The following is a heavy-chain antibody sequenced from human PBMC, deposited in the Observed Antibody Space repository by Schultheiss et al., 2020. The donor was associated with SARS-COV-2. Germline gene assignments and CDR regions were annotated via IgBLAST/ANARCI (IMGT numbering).Heavy chain of an antibody. J-gene: IGHJ4*02. Sequence: SETLSLTCTVSGGSINSGGYYWSWIRQHPGKGLEWIGYINYSGSTYYNPSLKSRVTISVDTSKKQFSLKMSSVTAADAAVYYCARADVLRYYFEYWGQGNLVTVSS. V-gene: IGHV4-31*03. CDR3: ARADVLRYYFEY. D-gene: IGHD3-3*01. CDR1: GGSINSGGYY. CDR2: INYSGST.